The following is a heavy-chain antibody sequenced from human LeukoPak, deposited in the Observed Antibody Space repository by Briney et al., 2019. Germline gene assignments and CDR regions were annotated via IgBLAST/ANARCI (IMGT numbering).Heavy chain of an antibody. D-gene: IGHD3-3*01. V-gene: IGHV3-23*01. Sequence: PGGSLRLSCAASGFTFSSYAMSWVRQAPGKGLEWVSAISGSGGSTYYADSVKGRFTISRDNSKNTLYLQMNSLRAEDTAVYYCAKAPTPYYDLWRTSLPYYYYGMDVWGQGTTVTVSS. CDR2: ISGSGGST. CDR1: GFTFSSYA. CDR3: AKAPTPYYDLWRTSLPYYYYGMDV. J-gene: IGHJ6*02.